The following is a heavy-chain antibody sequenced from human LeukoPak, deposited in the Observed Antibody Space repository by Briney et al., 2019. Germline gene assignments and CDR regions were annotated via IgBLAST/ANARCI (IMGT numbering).Heavy chain of an antibody. D-gene: IGHD3-10*01. V-gene: IGHV1-8*01. CDR1: GYTFTSYD. Sequence: PTASVKVSCKASGYTFTSYDINWVRQATGQGLEWMGWMNPNSGNTGYAQKFQGRVTMTRNTSISTAYMELSSLRSEDTAVYYCARVGYYYGSGSRRKYYYYYYMDVWGKGTTVTISS. CDR2: MNPNSGNT. J-gene: IGHJ6*03. CDR3: ARVGYYYGSGSRRKYYYYYYMDV.